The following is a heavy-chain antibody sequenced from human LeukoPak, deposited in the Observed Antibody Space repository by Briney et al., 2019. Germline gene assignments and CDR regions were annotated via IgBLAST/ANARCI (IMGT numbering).Heavy chain of an antibody. CDR2: INPHSGGT. D-gene: IGHD2-2*01. CDR1: GYTFTEYY. V-gene: IGHV1-2*02. Sequence: ASVKVSCKASGYTFTEYYMHWVRQAPGQGLEWMGWINPHSGGTNYAQKFQGRVTMTRDTSISTAYMELSRLRTDDTAVYYCARFDQVPETAGGYWGQGTLVTVSS. J-gene: IGHJ4*02. CDR3: ARFDQVPETAGGY.